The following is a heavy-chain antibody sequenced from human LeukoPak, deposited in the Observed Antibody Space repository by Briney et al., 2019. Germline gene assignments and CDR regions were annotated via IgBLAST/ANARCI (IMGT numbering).Heavy chain of an antibody. V-gene: IGHV4-34*01. Sequence: SETLSLTCAVYGGSFSGYYWSWIRQPPGKGLEWIGEINHSGSTNYNPPLKSRVTISVDTSKNQFSLKLSSVTAADTAVYYCARGQGDFWSGYYTKYYFDYWGQGTLVTVSS. J-gene: IGHJ4*02. CDR2: INHSGST. CDR1: GGSFSGYY. CDR3: ARGQGDFWSGYYTKYYFDY. D-gene: IGHD3-3*01.